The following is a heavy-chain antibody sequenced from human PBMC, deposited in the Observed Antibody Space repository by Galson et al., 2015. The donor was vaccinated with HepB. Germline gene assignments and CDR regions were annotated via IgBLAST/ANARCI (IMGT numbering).Heavy chain of an antibody. CDR2: ISSSSSYI. D-gene: IGHD3-3*01. CDR1: GFTFSSYS. J-gene: IGHJ3*02. CDR3: ARDQGRRFTDAFDI. V-gene: IGHV3-21*01. Sequence: SLRLSCAASGFTFSSYSMNWVRQAPGKGLEWVSSISSSSSYIYYADSVKGRFTISRDNAKNSLYLQMKSLRAVDTAVYYSARDQGRRFTDAFDIWGQRTSVTVSS.